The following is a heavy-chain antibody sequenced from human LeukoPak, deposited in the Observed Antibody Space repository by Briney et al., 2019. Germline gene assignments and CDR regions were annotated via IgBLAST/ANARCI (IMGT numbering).Heavy chain of an antibody. CDR3: ARDHRYAFDN. V-gene: IGHV3-48*01. D-gene: IGHD5-12*01. CDR1: GFNFIDYS. J-gene: IGHJ4*01. CDR2: IGISSGNT. Sequence: GGSLRLSCAASGFNFIDYSMNWVRQAPGKGLEWISYIGISSGNTKYADSVKGRFTIFRDKARNSLYLQMNSLRVEDTAVYYCARDHRYAFDNWGHGTLVTVSS.